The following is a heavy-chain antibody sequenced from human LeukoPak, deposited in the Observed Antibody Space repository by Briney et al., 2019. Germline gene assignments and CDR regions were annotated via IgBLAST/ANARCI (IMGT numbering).Heavy chain of an antibody. V-gene: IGHV1-18*01. J-gene: IGHJ4*02. CDR1: GYTFTSYG. CDR2: ISAYNGNT. Sequence: ASVKVSCKASGYTFTSYGISWVRQAPGQGLEWMGWISAYNGNTNYAQKLQGRVTMTTDTSTSTAYMELRSLRSDDTAVYYCASKTGTYYYDSSGYYLFDYWGQGTLVTVSS. CDR3: ASKTGTYYYDSSGYYLFDY. D-gene: IGHD3-22*01.